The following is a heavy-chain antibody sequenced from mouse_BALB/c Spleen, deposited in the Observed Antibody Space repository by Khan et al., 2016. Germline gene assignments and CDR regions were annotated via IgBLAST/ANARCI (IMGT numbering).Heavy chain of an antibody. Sequence: QVQLQQSGAELVRPGTSVKVSCKASGYAFTNYLIEWVKQRPGQGLEWIGVINPGSGGSNDNEKFKGKATLTADKSSSTAYMQLSSLTSDDSAVYFCARKGFYGNYVYYFDYWGQGTTLTVSS. CDR1: GYAFTNYL. D-gene: IGHD2-1*01. J-gene: IGHJ2*01. CDR3: ARKGFYGNYVYYFDY. CDR2: INPGSGGS. V-gene: IGHV1-54*01.